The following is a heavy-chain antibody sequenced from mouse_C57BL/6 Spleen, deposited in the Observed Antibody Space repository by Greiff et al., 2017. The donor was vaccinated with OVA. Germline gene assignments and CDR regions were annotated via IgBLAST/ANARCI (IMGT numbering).Heavy chain of an antibody. CDR1: GYTFTSYW. CDR3: ARKGITTNAMDY. V-gene: IGHV1-61*01. D-gene: IGHD1-1*01. CDR2: IYPSDSET. J-gene: IGHJ4*01. Sequence: QVQLQQPGAELVRPGSSVKLSCKASGYTFTSYWMDWVKQRPGQGLEWIGNIYPSDSETHYNQKFKDKATLTVDKSSSTAYMQLSSLTSEDSAVYYCARKGITTNAMDYWGQGTSVTVSS.